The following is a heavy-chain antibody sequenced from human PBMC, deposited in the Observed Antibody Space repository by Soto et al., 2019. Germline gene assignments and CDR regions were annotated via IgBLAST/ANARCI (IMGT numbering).Heavy chain of an antibody. V-gene: IGHV3-23*01. CDR2: ISGSGGST. D-gene: IGHD6-13*01. Sequence: GGSLRLSCAASGFTFSSYAMSWVRQAPGKGLEWVSAISGSGGSTYYAGSVKGRFTISRDNSKNTLYLQMNSLRAEDTAVYYCAKDQKQLAAKEIDYWGQGTLVTVSS. CDR1: GFTFSSYA. J-gene: IGHJ4*02. CDR3: AKDQKQLAAKEIDY.